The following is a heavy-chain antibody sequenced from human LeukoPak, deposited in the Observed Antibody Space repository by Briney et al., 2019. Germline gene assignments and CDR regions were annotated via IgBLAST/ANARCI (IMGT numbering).Heavy chain of an antibody. CDR1: GFTFSSYA. J-gene: IGHJ4*02. CDR3: AHISSSWPDY. CDR2: ISGSGGST. Sequence: GGSLRLSCAASGFTFSSYAMSWVRQAPGEGLEWVSAISGSGGSTYYADSVKGRFTISRDNSKNTLYLQMNSLRAEDTAVYYCAHISSSWPDYWGQGTLVTVSS. D-gene: IGHD6-13*01. V-gene: IGHV3-23*01.